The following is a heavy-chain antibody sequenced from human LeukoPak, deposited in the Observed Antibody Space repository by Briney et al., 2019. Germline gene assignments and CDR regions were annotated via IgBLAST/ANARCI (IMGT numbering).Heavy chain of an antibody. CDR2: MYPSGSA. Sequence: SETLSLTCTVSGGSINSYWSWIRQSAGKGLEWIGRMYPSGSANYNPSLKSRLTMSVDTSKSQFSLRLNSVTAADTAVYYCARGAGPFDYWGQGTLVTVSS. D-gene: IGHD3-16*01. J-gene: IGHJ4*02. V-gene: IGHV4-4*07. CDR1: GGSINSY. CDR3: ARGAGPFDY.